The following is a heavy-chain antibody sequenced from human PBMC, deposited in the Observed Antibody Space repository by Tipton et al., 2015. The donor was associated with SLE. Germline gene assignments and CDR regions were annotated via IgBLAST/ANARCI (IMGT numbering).Heavy chain of an antibody. Sequence: TLSLTCTVSGGSINTYYWSWIRQPPGKGLEWIGFISYSGTTDYNPSLKSRVTISVDTSNNQFSLQLSSVTAADTAVYYCARVNAAWGSGYYYNYYYMEFWGKGTTVTVSS. CDR3: ARVNAAWGSGYYYNYYYMEF. V-gene: IGHV4-59*08. J-gene: IGHJ6*03. CDR2: ISYSGTT. D-gene: IGHD7-27*01. CDR1: GGSINTYY.